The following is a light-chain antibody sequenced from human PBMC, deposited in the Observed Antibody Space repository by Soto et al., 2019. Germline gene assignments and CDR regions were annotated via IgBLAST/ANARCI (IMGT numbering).Light chain of an antibody. CDR3: QSDDSSLSGSV. CDR2: GNS. CDR1: SSNIGAGYD. J-gene: IGLJ3*02. Sequence: QSVLTQPPSVSGAPGQRVTISCTGSSSNIGAGYDVHWYQQLPGTAPKLLIYGNSNRPSGVPDRFSGSKSGTAASLAIAGLHAEDAADYCCQSDDSSLSGSVFGGGTQLTVL. V-gene: IGLV1-40*01.